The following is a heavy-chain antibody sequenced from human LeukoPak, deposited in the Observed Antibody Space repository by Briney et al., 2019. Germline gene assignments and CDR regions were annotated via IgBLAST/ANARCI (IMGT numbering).Heavy chain of an antibody. CDR2: IYYSGST. CDR3: ARDLTYYDFWSGYYTGMGLYDY. J-gene: IGHJ4*02. Sequence: PPQTLSLTCTVSGGSISSGDYYWSWIRQPPGKGLEWIGYIYYSGSTYYNPSLKSRVTISVDTSKNQFSLKLSSVTAADTAVYYCARDLTYYDFWSGYYTGMGLYDYWGQGTLVTVSS. CDR1: GGSISSGDYY. V-gene: IGHV4-30-4*08. D-gene: IGHD3-3*01.